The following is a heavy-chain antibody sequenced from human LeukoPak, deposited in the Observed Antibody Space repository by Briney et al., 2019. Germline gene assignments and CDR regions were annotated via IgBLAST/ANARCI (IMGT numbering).Heavy chain of an antibody. CDR2: IRYDGSNK. CDR1: GFTFSSYG. CDR3: AKDLTHCSGGSCYLIYFQH. J-gene: IGHJ1*01. V-gene: IGHV3-30*02. D-gene: IGHD2-15*01. Sequence: GGSLRLSCAASGFTFSSYGMHWVRQAPGKGLEWVAFIRYDGSNKYYADSVKGRFTISRDNSKNTLYLQMNSLRAEDTAVYYCAKDLTHCSGGSCYLIYFQHWGQGTLVTVSS.